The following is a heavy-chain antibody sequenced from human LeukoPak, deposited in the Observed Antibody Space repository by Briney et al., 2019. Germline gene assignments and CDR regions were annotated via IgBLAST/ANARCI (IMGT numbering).Heavy chain of an antibody. J-gene: IGHJ3*02. Sequence: GGSLRLSCAASGFTFSSYEMNWVRQAPGKGLEWVSYISSSGSTIYYADSVKGRFTISRDNAKNLLYLQMNSLRAEDTAVYYCARDEWDSSGWYGGAFDIWGQGTMVTVSS. D-gene: IGHD6-19*01. CDR3: ARDEWDSSGWYGGAFDI. CDR1: GFTFSSYE. CDR2: ISSSGSTI. V-gene: IGHV3-48*03.